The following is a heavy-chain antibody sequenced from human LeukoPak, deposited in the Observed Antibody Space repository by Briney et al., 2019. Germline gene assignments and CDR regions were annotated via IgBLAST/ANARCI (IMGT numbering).Heavy chain of an antibody. J-gene: IGHJ5*02. Sequence: PSETLSLTCSVSGSSITSVSYWGWIRQPPGKGLEWIGNIYYSGSTYYNPSLKSRVTISVDTSKNQFSLKLSSVTAADTAVYYCADSSSWSWGQGTLVTVSS. CDR1: GSSITSVSY. D-gene: IGHD6-13*01. CDR2: IYYSGST. CDR3: ADSSSWS. V-gene: IGHV4-38-2*02.